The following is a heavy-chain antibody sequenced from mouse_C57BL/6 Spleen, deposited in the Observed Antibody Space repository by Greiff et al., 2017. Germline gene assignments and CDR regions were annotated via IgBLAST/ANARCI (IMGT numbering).Heavy chain of an antibody. CDR1: GYTFTSYW. CDR3: AREGNWDEGDC. J-gene: IGHJ2*01. Sequence: VQLQQPGAELVRPGTSVKLSCKASGYTFTSYWMHWVKQRPGQGLVWIGVIDPSDSYTNYNQKFKGKATLTVDTSSSTAYMQLSSLTSEDSAVYYCAREGNWDEGDCWGQGTTLTVSS. CDR2: IDPSDSYT. D-gene: IGHD4-1*01. V-gene: IGHV1-59*01.